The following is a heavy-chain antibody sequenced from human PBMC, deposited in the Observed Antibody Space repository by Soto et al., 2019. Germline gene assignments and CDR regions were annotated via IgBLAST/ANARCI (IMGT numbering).Heavy chain of an antibody. J-gene: IGHJ4*02. CDR2: IIPILGIA. Sequence: QVQLVQSGAEVKKPGSSVKVSCKASGGTFSSYTISWVRQAPGQGLEWMGRIIPILGIANYAQKFQGRVTISADDSSSSAYMELSSLRSEDTAVYYCARVDYYGSGSQTRSDYWGQGTLVTVSS. D-gene: IGHD3-10*01. V-gene: IGHV1-69*02. CDR3: ARVDYYGSGSQTRSDY. CDR1: GGTFSSYT.